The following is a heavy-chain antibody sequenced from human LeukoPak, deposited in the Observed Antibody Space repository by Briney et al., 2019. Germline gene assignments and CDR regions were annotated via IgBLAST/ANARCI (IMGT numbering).Heavy chain of an antibody. J-gene: IGHJ4*01. CDR2: IYYSGST. D-gene: IGHD3-3*01. V-gene: IGHV4-39*01. CDR3: ARRYTVFGLDHGLD. CDR1: GGSISDSTTY. Sequence: SGTLSLTCTVSGGSISDSTTYWGWIRQPPGKGLEWIGNIYYSGSTSYNVSLGSRATLTVNTPKNQLLLRLTSVTAADTAVYYCARRYTVFGLDHGLDWGQGTLVTVSS.